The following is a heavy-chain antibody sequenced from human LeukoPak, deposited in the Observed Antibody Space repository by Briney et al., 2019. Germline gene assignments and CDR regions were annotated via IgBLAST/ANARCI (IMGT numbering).Heavy chain of an antibody. V-gene: IGHV3-53*01. CDR3: ARGGAYSSWYVLDY. CDR1: GFTVSSNY. Sequence: PGGSLRLSCAASGFTVSSNYMSWVRQAPGKGLEWVSVIYSGGSTYYADSVKGRFTISRDNSKNTLYLQMNSLRAKDTAVYYCARGGAYSSWYVLDYWGQGTLVTVSS. CDR2: IYSGGST. D-gene: IGHD6-13*01. J-gene: IGHJ4*02.